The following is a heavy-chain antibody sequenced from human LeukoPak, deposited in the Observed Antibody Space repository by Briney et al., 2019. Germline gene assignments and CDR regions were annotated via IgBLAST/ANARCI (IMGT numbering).Heavy chain of an antibody. D-gene: IGHD6-19*01. CDR2: IWYDGSNE. J-gene: IGHJ4*02. CDR3: ARVPYSSAWYFGY. V-gene: IGHV3-33*01. CDR1: GFTFSSYA. Sequence: GGSLRLSCAASGFTFSSYAMNWVRQAPGKGLEWVAVIWYDGSNENYADSVKGRFIISRDNSKNILYLEMNSLRAEDTAVYYCARVPYSSAWYFGYWGQGTLVTVSS.